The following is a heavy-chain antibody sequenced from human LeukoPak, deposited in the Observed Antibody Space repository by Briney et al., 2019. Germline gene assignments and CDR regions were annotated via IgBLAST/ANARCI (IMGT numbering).Heavy chain of an antibody. Sequence: SVKVSCKASGGTFSSYAISWVRQAPGQGLEWMGRIIPILGIANYAQKFQGRVTITADKSTSTAYMELSSLRSEDTAVYHCARGHGSYYYYMDVWGKGTTVTVSS. J-gene: IGHJ6*03. CDR1: GGTFSSYA. CDR2: IIPILGIA. CDR3: ARGHGSYYYYMDV. V-gene: IGHV1-69*04. D-gene: IGHD3-10*01.